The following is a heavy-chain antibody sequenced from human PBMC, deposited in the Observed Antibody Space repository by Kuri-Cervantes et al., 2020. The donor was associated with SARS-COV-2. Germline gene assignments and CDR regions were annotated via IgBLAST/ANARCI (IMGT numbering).Heavy chain of an antibody. V-gene: IGHV3-48*02. D-gene: IGHD6-13*01. CDR1: GFTFSSYS. CDR2: ISSSGGTI. CDR3: ARDWWSRGIAAAGRPTGVDY. Sequence: GGSLRLSCAASGFTFSSYSMHWVRQAPGKGLEWVSYISSSGGTIYYADSVKGRFTITRDNAKNSLYLQTNSLGDEDTAVYYCARDWWSRGIAAAGRPTGVDYWGQGTLVTVSS. J-gene: IGHJ4*02.